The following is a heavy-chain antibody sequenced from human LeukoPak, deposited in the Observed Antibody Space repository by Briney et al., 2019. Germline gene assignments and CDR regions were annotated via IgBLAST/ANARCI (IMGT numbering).Heavy chain of an antibody. Sequence: QSGVSLRLCCAASGFIFRNYAMSWVRQAPGEGLEWVSVISGGSGTIYYADSVKGRFTISRDNSKNTLYLQMNTLRAEDTAVYYCAKVDGYRSERNPSHYWGQGTLVTVSS. CDR1: GFIFRNYA. J-gene: IGHJ4*02. CDR3: AKVDGYRSERNPSHY. CDR2: ISGGSGTI. V-gene: IGHV3-23*01. D-gene: IGHD6-19*01.